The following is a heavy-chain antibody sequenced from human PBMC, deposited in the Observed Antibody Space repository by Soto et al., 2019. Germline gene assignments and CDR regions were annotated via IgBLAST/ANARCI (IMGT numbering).Heavy chain of an antibody. V-gene: IGHV3-23*01. Sequence: GESLKISCAASGFTFSSYAMSWVRQAPGKGLEWVSAISGSGGSTYYADSVKGRFTISRDNSKNTLYLQMNSLRAEDTAVYYCAKLGDSSGYYYLRYNWFDPWGQGTLVTVSS. CDR3: AKLGDSSGYYYLRYNWFDP. CDR1: GFTFSSYA. CDR2: ISGSGGST. D-gene: IGHD3-22*01. J-gene: IGHJ5*02.